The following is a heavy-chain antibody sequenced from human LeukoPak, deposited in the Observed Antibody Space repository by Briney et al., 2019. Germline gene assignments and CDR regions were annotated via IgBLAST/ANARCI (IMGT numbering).Heavy chain of an antibody. CDR2: ISSSGSNI. J-gene: IGHJ6*03. CDR1: GFTFSSYE. CDR3: ARDSSGWYNNHSYYMDV. V-gene: IGHV3-48*03. D-gene: IGHD6-19*01. Sequence: PGGSLRLSCAAPGFTFSSYEMNLVRQAPGKWLEWVSCISSSGSNIYYADSVKGRFTISRDNAKNSLYLRMNSLRAEDTAVYYCARDSSGWYNNHSYYMDVWGKGTTVTISS.